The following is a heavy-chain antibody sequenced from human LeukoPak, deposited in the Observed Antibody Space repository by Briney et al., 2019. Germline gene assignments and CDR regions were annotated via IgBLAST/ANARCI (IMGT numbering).Heavy chain of an antibody. CDR2: ISDSGGNT. D-gene: IGHD3-22*01. J-gene: IGHJ3*02. Sequence: GGSLRLSCAASGFTFNSYAMSWVRQAPWERLQWVSGISDSGGNTYYADSVKGRFTISRDNSKNTLYLQMNSLRAEDTAVYYCAKEKSRITMIVVVIPGNAFDIWGQGTMVTVSS. V-gene: IGHV3-23*01. CDR1: GFTFNSYA. CDR3: AKEKSRITMIVVVIPGNAFDI.